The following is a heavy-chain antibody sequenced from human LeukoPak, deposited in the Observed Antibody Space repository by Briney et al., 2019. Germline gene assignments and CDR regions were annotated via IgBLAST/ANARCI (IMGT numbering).Heavy chain of an antibody. D-gene: IGHD2-2*01. CDR2: ISSSGSTI. Sequence: GGSLRLSCAASGFTFSDYYMSWIRQAPGKGLEWVSYISSSGSTIYYADSVKGRFTISRDNSKNTLYLQMNSLRAEDTAVYYCARFPIVVVPAAMRGVYYYYGMDVWGQGTTVTVSS. J-gene: IGHJ6*02. CDR3: ARFPIVVVPAAMRGVYYYYGMDV. V-gene: IGHV3-11*04. CDR1: GFTFSDYY.